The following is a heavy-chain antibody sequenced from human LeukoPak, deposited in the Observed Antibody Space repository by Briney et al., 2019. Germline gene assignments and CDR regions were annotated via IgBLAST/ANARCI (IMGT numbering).Heavy chain of an antibody. J-gene: IGHJ4*02. Sequence: PSETLSLTCTVSGGSISSYFWSWIRQPAGRGLEWIGRIYTRGSTNYNPSLKSRVTISADKSTNQFSLKLSSVTAADTAVYYCARDRFGDLNYFDYWGQGTLVTVSS. CDR1: GGSISSYF. CDR3: ARDRFGDLNYFDY. CDR2: IYTRGST. V-gene: IGHV4-4*07. D-gene: IGHD3-3*01.